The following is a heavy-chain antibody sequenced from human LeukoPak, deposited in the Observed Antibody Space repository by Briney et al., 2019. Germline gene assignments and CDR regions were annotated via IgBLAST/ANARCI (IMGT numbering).Heavy chain of an antibody. CDR3: ASGRWLQLPYY. V-gene: IGHV3-21*06. D-gene: IGHD5-24*01. Sequence: PGGSLRLSCAASGFTFSNYNMNWVRQAPGKGLEWVSSITSGGTYTYYADSVKGRFTTSRDNAKNSLSLQLSSLRAEDTAVYYCASGRWLQLPYYWGQGTLVTVSS. CDR1: GFTFSNYN. CDR2: ITSGGTYT. J-gene: IGHJ4*02.